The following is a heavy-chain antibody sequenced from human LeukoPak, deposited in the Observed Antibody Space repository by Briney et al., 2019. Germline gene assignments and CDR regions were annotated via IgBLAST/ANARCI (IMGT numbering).Heavy chain of an antibody. CDR1: GFTFSSYW. Sequence: GGSLRLSCVGSGFTFSSYWMHWVRQAPGKGLVWVSRINSDGSSTSYADSVRGRFTISRDNAKNTLYLQMNSLRAEDTAVYYCARASSITMVRGAHYYYYYMDVWGKGTTLTISS. V-gene: IGHV3-74*01. J-gene: IGHJ6*03. CDR2: INSDGSST. D-gene: IGHD3-10*01. CDR3: ARASSITMVRGAHYYYYYMDV.